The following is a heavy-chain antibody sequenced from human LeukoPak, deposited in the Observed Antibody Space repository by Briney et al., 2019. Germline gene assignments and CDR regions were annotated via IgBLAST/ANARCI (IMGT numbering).Heavy chain of an antibody. CDR1: GYTFTGYY. J-gene: IGHJ6*03. Sequence: ASVKVSCKASGYTFTGYYMHRVRQAPGQGLEWMGGINPNSGGTNYAQKFQGRVTMTRDTSISTAYMELSRLRSDDTAVYYCARDREGGGIAAGAAYYYYYMDVWGKGTTVTVSS. V-gene: IGHV1-2*02. CDR2: INPNSGGT. D-gene: IGHD6-13*01. CDR3: ARDREGGGIAAGAAYYYYYMDV.